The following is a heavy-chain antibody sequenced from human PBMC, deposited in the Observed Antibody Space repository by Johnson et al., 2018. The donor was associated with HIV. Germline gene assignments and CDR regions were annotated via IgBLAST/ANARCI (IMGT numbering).Heavy chain of an antibody. Sequence: VQLVESGGGLVQPGGSLRLSCAASGFTVSSNYMSWVRQAPGKGLEWVSVIYSGGSTYYADSVKGRFTISRDNSKNTLYLQMNSLRAEDTAVYYCAILEVVPAAIHSPDAFDIWGQWTMVTVSS. D-gene: IGHD2-2*01. CDR1: GFTVSSNY. J-gene: IGHJ3*02. CDR2: IYSGGST. CDR3: AILEVVPAAIHSPDAFDI. V-gene: IGHV3-66*01.